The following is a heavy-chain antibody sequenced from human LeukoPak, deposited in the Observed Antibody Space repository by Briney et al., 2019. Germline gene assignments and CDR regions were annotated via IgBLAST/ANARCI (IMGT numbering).Heavy chain of an antibody. V-gene: IGHV3-30*02. J-gene: IGHJ6*03. CDR1: GFTFSSYG. D-gene: IGHD3-3*01. CDR3: ARDSYLTISMDV. Sequence: GGSLRLSCAASGFTFSSYGMHWVRQAPGKGLEWVAFIRYDGSNKYYADSVKGRFTISRDNSKNTLYLQMNSLRAEDTAVYYCARDSYLTISMDVWGKGTTVTVSS. CDR2: IRYDGSNK.